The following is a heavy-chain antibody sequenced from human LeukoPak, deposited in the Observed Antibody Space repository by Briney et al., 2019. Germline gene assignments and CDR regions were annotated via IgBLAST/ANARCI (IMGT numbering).Heavy chain of an antibody. Sequence: SVKVSCKASGGTFSIYAISWVRQAPGQGLEWMGGIIPIFGTANYAQKFQGRVTITADESTSTAYMELSSLRSEDTAVYYCARDWYYYDSSGYYRPNWFDPWGQGTLVTVSS. J-gene: IGHJ5*02. V-gene: IGHV1-69*13. CDR3: ARDWYYYDSSGYYRPNWFDP. CDR1: GGTFSIYA. D-gene: IGHD3-22*01. CDR2: IIPIFGTA.